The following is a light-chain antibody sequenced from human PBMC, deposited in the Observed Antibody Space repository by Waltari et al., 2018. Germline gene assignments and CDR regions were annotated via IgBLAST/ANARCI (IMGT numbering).Light chain of an antibody. J-gene: IGLJ1*01. V-gene: IGLV10-54*04. CDR2: RNN. CDR3: SAWDSDLTVYV. Sequence: QAGLTQPPSVSKGLRQTATLSCTGNRNNVGNQGAAWLQQHQGQPPKLLSYRNNNRTAGISDRFTASRAGNTACLTIAGLQPEDEADYYCSAWDSDLTVYVFGTGTKVTVL. CDR1: RNNVGNQG.